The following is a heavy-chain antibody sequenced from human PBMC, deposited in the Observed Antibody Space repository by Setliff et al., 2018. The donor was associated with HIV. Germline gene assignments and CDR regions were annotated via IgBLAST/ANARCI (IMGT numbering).Heavy chain of an antibody. CDR1: GGSITSGNYF. V-gene: IGHV4-61*09. CDR2: IYTDGST. Sequence: PSETLSLTCTVSGGSITSGNYFWTWIRQHAGKGLEWIGHIYTDGSTNYNPSFRSRVTISVDSSKNQFSLKLNSVTAADTAVYYCARVRGSSGWYVFDYWGQGTLVTVSS. CDR3: ARVRGSSGWYVFDY. J-gene: IGHJ4*02. D-gene: IGHD6-19*01.